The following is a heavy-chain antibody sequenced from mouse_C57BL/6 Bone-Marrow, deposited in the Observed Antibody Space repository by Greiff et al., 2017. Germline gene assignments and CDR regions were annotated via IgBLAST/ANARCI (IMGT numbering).Heavy chain of an antibody. CDR1: GYAFTNYL. CDR3: ARIRGNWYFDV. V-gene: IGHV1-54*01. J-gene: IGHJ1*03. Sequence: VQLQQSGAELVRPGTSVKVSCKASGYAFTNYLIEWVKQRPGQGLEWIGVINPGSGGTNYNEKFKGKATLTADKSSSTAYMQLSSLTSEDSAVYFCARIRGNWYFDVWGTGTTVTVSS. CDR2: INPGSGGT.